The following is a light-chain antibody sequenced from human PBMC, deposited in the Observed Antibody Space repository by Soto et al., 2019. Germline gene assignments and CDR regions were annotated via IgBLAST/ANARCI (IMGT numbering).Light chain of an antibody. CDR3: QSYDSSSPFV. CDR1: RSNIGAGYD. J-gene: IGLJ1*01. CDR2: ANN. V-gene: IGLV1-40*01. Sequence: QSVLTQPPSVSGAPGQRVTISCTGSRSNIGAGYDVHWYQQLPGTAPKLLIYANNIRPSGVPGRFSGSKSGTSASLAITGLQAEDEADYYCQSYDSSSPFVFGTGTKVTVL.